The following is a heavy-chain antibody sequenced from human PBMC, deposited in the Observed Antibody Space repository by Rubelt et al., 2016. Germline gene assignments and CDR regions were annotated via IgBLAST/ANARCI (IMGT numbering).Heavy chain of an antibody. V-gene: IGHV3-30*03. CDR3: GRDLGSGSHFSGMDV. J-gene: IGHJ6*04. CDR2: AGNNK. D-gene: IGHD3-10*01. Sequence: VQVVESGGGLVQPGGSLRLSCTASGCTLSPSWMSWVRQAPGKGLEWVAVAGNNKYSADSVKGRFTISRDNSKNTLFLQMNSVAAEDTAVYYGGRDLGSGSHFSGMDVWGKGTTVTVSS. CDR1: GCTLSPSW.